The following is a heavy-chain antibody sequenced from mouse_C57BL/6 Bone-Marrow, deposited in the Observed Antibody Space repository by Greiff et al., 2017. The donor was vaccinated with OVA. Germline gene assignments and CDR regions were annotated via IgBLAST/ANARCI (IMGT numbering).Heavy chain of an antibody. CDR3: TRGITTVAPYY. CDR2: IDPETGGT. Sequence: VKVVESGAELVRPGASVTLSCKASGYTFTDYEMHWVKQTPVHGLEWIGAIDPETGGTAYNQKFKGKAILTADKSSSTAYMELRSLTSEDSAVYYCTRGITTVAPYYWGQGTTLTVSS. D-gene: IGHD1-1*01. J-gene: IGHJ2*01. CDR1: GYTFTDYE. V-gene: IGHV1-15*01.